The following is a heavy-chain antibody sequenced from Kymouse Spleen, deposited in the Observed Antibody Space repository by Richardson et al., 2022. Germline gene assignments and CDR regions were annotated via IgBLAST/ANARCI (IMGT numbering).Heavy chain of an antibody. CDR3: ASSGSSSDYYYYYGMDV. D-gene: IGHD6-6*01. J-gene: IGHJ6*02. CDR1: GGTFSSYA. Sequence: QVQLVQSGAEVKKPGSSVKVSCKASGGTFSSYAISWVRQAPGQGLEWMGGIIPIFGTANYAQKFQGRVTITTDESTSTAYMELSSLRSEDTAVYYCASSGSSSDYYYYYGMDVWGQGTTVTVSS. V-gene: IGHV1-69*05. CDR2: IIPIFGTA.